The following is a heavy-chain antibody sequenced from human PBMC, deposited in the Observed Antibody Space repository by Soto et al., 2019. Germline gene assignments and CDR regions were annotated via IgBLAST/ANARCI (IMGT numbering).Heavy chain of an antibody. CDR3: ARRYGGSQFDC. V-gene: IGHV4-39*01. J-gene: IGHJ4*02. CDR1: GGSISSSSYY. Sequence: PSETLSLTCTVSGGSISSSSYYWGWIRQPPGKGLEWIGTIYYSGSTYYNPSLKSRVTISVDTSKNQFSLKLSSVTAADTAVYYCARRYGGSQFDCWGQGTLVTVSS. D-gene: IGHD4-17*01. CDR2: IYYSGST.